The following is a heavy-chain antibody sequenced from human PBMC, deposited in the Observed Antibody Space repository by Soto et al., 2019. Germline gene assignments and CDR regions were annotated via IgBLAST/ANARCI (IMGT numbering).Heavy chain of an antibody. CDR2: INSDGSST. D-gene: IGHD3-9*01. J-gene: IGHJ5*02. CDR3: AREIWGYDILTGYYP. CDR1: GFTFNKAW. Sequence: GGSLRLSCAGSGFTFNKAWMNWVRQAPGKGLEWVGRINSDGSSTSYADSVKGRFTISRDNAKNTLYLQMNSLRAEDTAVYYCAREIWGYDILTGYYPWGQGTLVTVSS. V-gene: IGHV3-74*01.